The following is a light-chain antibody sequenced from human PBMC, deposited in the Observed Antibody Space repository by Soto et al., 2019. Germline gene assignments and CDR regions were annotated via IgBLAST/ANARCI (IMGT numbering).Light chain of an antibody. CDR1: QSVSSS. Sequence: EIVLTQSPATLSLSPGERATLSCRASQSVSSSLAWYQQKPGQAPRLLIYDASNRATGIPARFSGSGSGTDLTLTISSLETEDFAVYYCQQRSDWPPTFGQGTKVEIK. CDR3: QQRSDWPPT. V-gene: IGKV3-11*01. J-gene: IGKJ1*01. CDR2: DAS.